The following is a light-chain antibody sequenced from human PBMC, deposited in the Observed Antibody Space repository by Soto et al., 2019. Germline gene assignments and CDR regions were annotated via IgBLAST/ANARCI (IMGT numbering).Light chain of an antibody. Sequence: EIVLTQSPATLSLSPGERATLSCRASQSVSNYLAWYQQRPGQAPRLLMYDASNRATGIPARFSGSGSGTDFTLIISRLEPEDFAVYYCQQYGRTFGQGTKVDIK. CDR2: DAS. CDR1: QSVSNY. V-gene: IGKV3-11*01. CDR3: QQYGRT. J-gene: IGKJ1*01.